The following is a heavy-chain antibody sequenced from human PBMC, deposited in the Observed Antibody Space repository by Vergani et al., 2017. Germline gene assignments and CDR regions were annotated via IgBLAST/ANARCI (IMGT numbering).Heavy chain of an antibody. J-gene: IGHJ5*02. Sequence: QVHLQESGPGLVKPSETLSLTCTVSGGSISSYYWSWIRQPPGKGLEWIGYIYYSGSTNYNPSLKSRVTISVDTSKNQFSLKLSSVTAADTAVYYCARGDWFDPWGQGTLVTVSS. V-gene: IGHV4-59*01. CDR2: IYYSGST. CDR3: ARGDWFDP. CDR1: GGSISSYY.